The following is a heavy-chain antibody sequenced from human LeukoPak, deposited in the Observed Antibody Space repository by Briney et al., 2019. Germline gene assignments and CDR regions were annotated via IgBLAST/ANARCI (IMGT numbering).Heavy chain of an antibody. CDR2: INPNSSGT. Sequence: ASVKVSCKASGYTFTAYYMHWVRQAPGQGLEWMGWINPNSSGTNYAQKFQGRVTLTRDTSISTAYMELSRLRSDDTAVYSCSAAGSGTAYLNYTYWGQGTLVTVSS. CDR3: SAAGSGTAYLNYTY. J-gene: IGHJ4*02. D-gene: IGHD3-10*01. V-gene: IGHV1-2*02. CDR1: GYTFTAYY.